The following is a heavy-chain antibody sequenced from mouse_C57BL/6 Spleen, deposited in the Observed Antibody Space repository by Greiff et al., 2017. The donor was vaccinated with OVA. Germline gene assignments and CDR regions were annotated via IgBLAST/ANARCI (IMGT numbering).Heavy chain of an antibody. Sequence: EVQLVESGGGLVKPGGSLKLSCAASGFTFSSYAMSWVRQTPEKRLEWVATISDGGSYTYYPDNVKGRFPISRDNAKNNLYLQMSHLKSEDTAMYYCARDTTAGYFDYWGQGTTLTVSS. CDR2: ISDGGSYT. CDR3: ARDTTAGYFDY. V-gene: IGHV5-4*01. J-gene: IGHJ2*01. CDR1: GFTFSSYA. D-gene: IGHD1-2*01.